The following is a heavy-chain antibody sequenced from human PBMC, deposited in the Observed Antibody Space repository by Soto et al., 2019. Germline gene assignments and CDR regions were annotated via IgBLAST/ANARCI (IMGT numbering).Heavy chain of an antibody. D-gene: IGHD2-2*01. V-gene: IGHV4-31*03. J-gene: IGHJ5*02. CDR2: IYYSGST. Sequence: SETLSLTCTVSGGSISSGGYYWSWIRQHPGKGLEWIGYIYYSGSTYYNPSLKSRVTISVDTSKNQFSLKLSSVTAEDTAVYYCARDIVVVPGQDDNWFDPWGQGTLVTVSS. CDR3: ARDIVVVPGQDDNWFDP. CDR1: GGSISSGGYY.